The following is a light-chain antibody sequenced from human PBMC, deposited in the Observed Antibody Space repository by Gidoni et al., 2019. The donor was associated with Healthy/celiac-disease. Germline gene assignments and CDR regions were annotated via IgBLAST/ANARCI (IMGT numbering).Light chain of an antibody. CDR1: QGISSY. Sequence: DTELTQSPSFLSAAVGDRVTITGRASQGISSYLAWYQQKPGTDPKLLIYAASTWQSGVPSRFSGSRCGTEFTLTISSRQPEDFATYYCQQLNSYPRITFGGGTKVESK. CDR3: QQLNSYPRIT. J-gene: IGKJ4*01. CDR2: AAS. V-gene: IGKV1-9*01.